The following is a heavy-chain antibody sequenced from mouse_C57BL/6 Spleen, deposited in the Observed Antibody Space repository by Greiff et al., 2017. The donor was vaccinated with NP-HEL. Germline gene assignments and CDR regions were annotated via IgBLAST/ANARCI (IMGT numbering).Heavy chain of an antibody. CDR2: ISSGSSTI. J-gene: IGHJ4*01. CDR1: GFTFSDYG. CDR3: ARGGSSEYYYAMDY. V-gene: IGHV5-17*01. Sequence: EVMLVESGGGLVKPGGSLKLSCAASGFTFSDYGMHWVRQAPEKGLEWVAYISSGSSTIYYADTVKGRFPISRDNAKNTLFLQMTSLRSEDTAMYYCARGGSSEYYYAMDYWGQGTSVTVSS. D-gene: IGHD3-2*02.